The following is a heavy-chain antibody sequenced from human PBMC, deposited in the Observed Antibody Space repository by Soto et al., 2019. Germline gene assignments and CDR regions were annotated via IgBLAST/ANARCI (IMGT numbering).Heavy chain of an antibody. V-gene: IGHV4-31*03. CDR2: FYYSRST. Sequence: PSETLSLTCTVSGGSISSGGYYWSWIRQHPGKGLEWIGYFYYSRSTYYNPSLKSRVTISVDTAKNEFSLKLSSVTAADTAVYYCARDSPTGTVRFDPWGQGTMVTVSS. D-gene: IGHD4-17*01. CDR3: ARDSPTGTVRFDP. CDR1: GGSISSGGYY. J-gene: IGHJ5*02.